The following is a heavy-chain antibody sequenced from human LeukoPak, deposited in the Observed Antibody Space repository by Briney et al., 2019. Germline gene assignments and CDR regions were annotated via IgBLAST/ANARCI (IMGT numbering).Heavy chain of an antibody. CDR2: ISFDGSNK. V-gene: IGHV3-30*18. CDR3: AKEHYYDSSGSDY. Sequence: PGGSLRLSCAASGFTFSNYGMHWVRQAPGKGLDGVAVISFDGSNKFYADSVKGRFTISRDNSKNTLYLQMNSLRAEDTAVYYCAKEHYYDSSGSDYWGQGTLVTVSS. D-gene: IGHD3-22*01. J-gene: IGHJ4*02. CDR1: GFTFSNYG.